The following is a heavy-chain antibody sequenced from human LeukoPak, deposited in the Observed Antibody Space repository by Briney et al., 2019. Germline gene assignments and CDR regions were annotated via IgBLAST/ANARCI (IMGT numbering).Heavy chain of an antibody. Sequence: ASVKVSCKASGYTFTGYYMHWVRQAPGQGLEWMGWINPNSGGTNYAQKFQGRVTMTRDTSISTAYMELSRLRSDDTAVYYCATHQSITMVRRVMDYWGQGTLVTVSS. CDR2: INPNSGGT. CDR3: ATHQSITMVRRVMDY. CDR1: GYTFTGYY. V-gene: IGHV1-2*02. D-gene: IGHD3-10*01. J-gene: IGHJ4*02.